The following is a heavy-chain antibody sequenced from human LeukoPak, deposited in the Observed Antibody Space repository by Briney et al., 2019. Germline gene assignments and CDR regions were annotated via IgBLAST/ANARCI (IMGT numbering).Heavy chain of an antibody. CDR2: ISSNGGST. CDR3: ARSREIETPNLDY. CDR1: GFTFSSYA. V-gene: IGHV3-64*01. Sequence: GGSLRPSCAASGFTFSSYAMHWVRQAPGKGLEYVSAISSNGGSTYYANSVKGRFTISRDNSKNTLYLKMGSLRAEDMAVYYCARSREIETPNLDYWGQGTLVTVSS. J-gene: IGHJ4*02.